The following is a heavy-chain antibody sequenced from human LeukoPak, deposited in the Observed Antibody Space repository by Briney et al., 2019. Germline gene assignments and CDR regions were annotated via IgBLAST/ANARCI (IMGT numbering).Heavy chain of an antibody. V-gene: IGHV3-33*01. CDR3: ARDDPGDQYYFDY. D-gene: IGHD3-10*01. CDR1: GFTFSTYG. J-gene: IGHJ4*02. Sequence: GGSLRLSCAASGFTFSTYGMHWVRQSPGKGLEWMAIIWYDGSNKYYADSVKGRFTISRDNSKNTLYLQMNSLRAEDTAVYYCARDDPGDQYYFDYWGQGTPVTVSS. CDR2: IWYDGSNK.